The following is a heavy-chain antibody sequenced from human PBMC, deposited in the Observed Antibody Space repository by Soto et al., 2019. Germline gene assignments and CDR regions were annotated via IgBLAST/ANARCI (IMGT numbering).Heavy chain of an antibody. Sequence: GGSLRLSCAASGFTFSSYAMSWVRQAPGKGLEWVSAISGSGGSTYYADSVKGRFTISSDNSKNTLYLQMNSLRAEDTAVYYCAPKPWVTMIVVVNWGQGTLVTVSS. CDR2: ISGSGGST. D-gene: IGHD3-22*01. CDR3: APKPWVTMIVVVN. CDR1: GFTFSSYA. J-gene: IGHJ4*02. V-gene: IGHV3-23*01.